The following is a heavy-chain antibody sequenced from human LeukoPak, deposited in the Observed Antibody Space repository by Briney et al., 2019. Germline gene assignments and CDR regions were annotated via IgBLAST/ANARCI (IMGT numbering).Heavy chain of an antibody. J-gene: IGHJ3*02. CDR2: IYHSGST. CDR1: GGSISSSNW. D-gene: IGHD1-26*01. CDR3: AREHRSGSYYAFDI. V-gene: IGHV4-4*02. Sequence: KTSETLSLTCAVSGGSISSSNWWSWVRQPPGKGLEWIGEIYHSGSTNYNPSLKSRVTISVDKSKNQFSLKLSSVTAADTAVYYCAREHRSGSYYAFDIWGQGTMVTVSS.